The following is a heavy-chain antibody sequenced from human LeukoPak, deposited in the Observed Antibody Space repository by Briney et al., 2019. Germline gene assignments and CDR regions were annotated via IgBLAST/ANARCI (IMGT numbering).Heavy chain of an antibody. V-gene: IGHV3-30-3*01. Sequence: PGGSLRLSCAASGFTFSIHAIHWVRQAPGKGLEWVAVISYDGSNKYYADSVKGRFTISRDNAKNSLYLQMNSLRAEDTAVYYCARDLVWNDFEGEEGGQDYWGQGTLVTVSS. CDR3: ARDLVWNDFEGEEGGQDY. D-gene: IGHD1-1*01. CDR1: GFTFSIHA. CDR2: ISYDGSNK. J-gene: IGHJ4*02.